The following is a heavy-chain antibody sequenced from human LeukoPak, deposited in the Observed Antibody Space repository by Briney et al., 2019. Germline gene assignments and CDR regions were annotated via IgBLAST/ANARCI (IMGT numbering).Heavy chain of an antibody. J-gene: IGHJ6*02. CDR2: ISYDGSNK. D-gene: IGHD5-18*01. Sequence: GGSLRLSCAASGFTFSSYGMHWVRQAPGKGLEWVAVISYDGSNKYYADSVKGRFTISRDNSKNTLYLQMNSLRAEDTAVYYCAKDLLTYTAMATGYYYGMDVWGQGTTVTVSS. CDR1: GFTFSSYG. V-gene: IGHV3-30*18. CDR3: AKDLLTYTAMATGYYYGMDV.